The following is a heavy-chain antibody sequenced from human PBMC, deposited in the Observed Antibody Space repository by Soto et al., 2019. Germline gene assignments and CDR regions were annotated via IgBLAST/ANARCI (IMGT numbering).Heavy chain of an antibody. J-gene: IGHJ4*02. CDR2: IYHSGST. V-gene: IGHV4-4*02. Sequence: QVQLQESGPGLVKPSGTLSLTCAVSGGSISSSNWWSWVRQPPGKGLEWIGEIYHSGSTNYNPSLKSRVTISVDKSKNQFSLKLSSVTAADMAVYYCARGSYYYDSSGYYYVGDFDYWGQGTLVTVSS. CDR1: GGSISSSNW. D-gene: IGHD3-22*01. CDR3: ARGSYYYDSSGYYYVGDFDY.